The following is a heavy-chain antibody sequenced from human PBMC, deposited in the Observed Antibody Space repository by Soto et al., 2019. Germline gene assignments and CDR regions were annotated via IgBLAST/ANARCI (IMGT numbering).Heavy chain of an antibody. D-gene: IGHD2-15*01. CDR1: GGSMNAHF. V-gene: IGHV4-4*07. CDR3: ARINGGSPDF. CDR2: IYISGTT. J-gene: IGHJ4*02. Sequence: ETLSLTCTVSGGSMNAHFWSWIRQSAGKGLEWIGHIYISGTTMYNPSLKSRVTMSVDPPKNQLSLKLTSVTAADKAVYYCARINGGSPDFWGQGTVV.